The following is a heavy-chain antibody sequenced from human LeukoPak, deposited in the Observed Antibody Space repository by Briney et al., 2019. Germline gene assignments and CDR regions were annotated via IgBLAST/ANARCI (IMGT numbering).Heavy chain of an antibody. CDR1: GFTFSSYG. D-gene: IGHD6-13*01. CDR3: ARDRRRGSSLGWAFDI. CDR2: IWYDGSNK. Sequence: GRSLRLSCAASGFTFSSYGMHWVRQAPGKGLEWVAVIWYDGSNKYYADSVKGRFTISRDNSKNTLYLQMNSLRAEDTAVYYCARDRRRGSSLGWAFDIWGQGTMVTVSS. J-gene: IGHJ3*02. V-gene: IGHV3-33*01.